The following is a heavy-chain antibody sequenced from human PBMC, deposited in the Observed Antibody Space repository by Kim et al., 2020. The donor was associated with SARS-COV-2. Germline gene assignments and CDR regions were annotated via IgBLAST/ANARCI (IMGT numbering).Heavy chain of an antibody. J-gene: IGHJ4*02. V-gene: IGHV4-34*01. CDR1: GGSFSGYY. D-gene: IGHD3-10*01. CDR3: ARGKAWFGGWRAYFDY. Sequence: SETLSLTCAVYGGSFSGYYWSWIRQPPGKGLEWIGEINHSGSTNYNPSLKSRVTISVDTSKNQFSLKLSSVTAADTAVYYCARGKAWFGGWRAYFDYWGQGTLVTVSS. CDR2: INHSGST.